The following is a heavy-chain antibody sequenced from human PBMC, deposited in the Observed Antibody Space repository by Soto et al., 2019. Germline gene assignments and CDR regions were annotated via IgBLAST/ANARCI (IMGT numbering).Heavy chain of an antibody. CDR1: GFTFGDYA. Sequence: QSGGSLRLSYTASGFTFGDYAMSWVRQAPGKGLEWVGFIRSKAYGGTTEYAASVKGRFTISRDDSKSIAYLQMNSLKTEDTAVYYCTSSSSWYHKGSGYGMDVWGQGTTVTVSS. J-gene: IGHJ6*02. CDR3: TSSSSWYHKGSGYGMDV. D-gene: IGHD6-13*01. CDR2: IRSKAYGGTT. V-gene: IGHV3-49*04.